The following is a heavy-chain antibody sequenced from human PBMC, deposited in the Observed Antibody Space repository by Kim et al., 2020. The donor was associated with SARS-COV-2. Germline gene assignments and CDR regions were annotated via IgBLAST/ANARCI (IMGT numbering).Heavy chain of an antibody. J-gene: IGHJ5*02. Sequence: QKFQGWVTMTRDTSISTAYMELSRLRSDDTAVYYCAREVAAAGNNWFDPWGQGTLVTVSS. V-gene: IGHV1-2*04. D-gene: IGHD6-13*01. CDR3: AREVAAAGNNWFDP.